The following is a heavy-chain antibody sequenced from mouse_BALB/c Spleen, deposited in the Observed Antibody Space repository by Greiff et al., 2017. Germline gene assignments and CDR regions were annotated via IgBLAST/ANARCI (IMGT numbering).Heavy chain of an antibody. CDR1: GFSLTSYG. J-gene: IGHJ1*01. Sequence: VQRVESGPGLVAPSQSLSITCTVSGFSLTSYGVHWVRQPPGKGLEWLGVIWAGGSTNYNSALMSRLSISKDNSKSQVFLKMNSLQTDDTAMYYCARGPTPVGYFDVWGAGTTVTVSS. CDR2: IWAGGST. V-gene: IGHV2-9*02. D-gene: IGHD1-1*01. CDR3: ARGPTPVGYFDV.